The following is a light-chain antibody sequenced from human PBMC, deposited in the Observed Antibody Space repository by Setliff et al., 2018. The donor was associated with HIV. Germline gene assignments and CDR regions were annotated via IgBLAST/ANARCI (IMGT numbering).Light chain of an antibody. CDR2: EVN. V-gene: IGLV2-18*02. CDR1: SSDVGNYNR. J-gene: IGLJ1*01. Sequence: LTQPPSVSGSPGQSVTISCTGTSSDVGNYNRVSWYQQPPGTAPKLILYEVNYRPSGVPDRFSGSKSGVTASLTISGLQAEDEADYYCSSYTDSATFVFGTGTKVTVL. CDR3: SSYTDSATFV.